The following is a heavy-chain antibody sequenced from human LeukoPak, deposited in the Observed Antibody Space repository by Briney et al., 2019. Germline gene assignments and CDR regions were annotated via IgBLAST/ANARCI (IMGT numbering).Heavy chain of an antibody. Sequence: ASVKVSCKVSGYTLTELSMHWVRQAPGKGLEWMGGFDPEDGETIYAQKFQGRVTMTEDTSTDTAYMELSSLRSEDTAVYYCATGTRPKLRHFDWPLNYWGQGTLVTVSS. J-gene: IGHJ4*02. CDR3: ATGTRPKLRHFDWPLNY. CDR1: GYTLTELS. D-gene: IGHD3-9*01. CDR2: FDPEDGET. V-gene: IGHV1-24*01.